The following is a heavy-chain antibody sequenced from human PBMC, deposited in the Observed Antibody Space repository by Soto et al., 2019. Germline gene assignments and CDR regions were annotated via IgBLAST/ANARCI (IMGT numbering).Heavy chain of an antibody. CDR2: IYWDDDK. CDR1: GFSLSSSGVG. Sequence: QITLKESGPTLVKPTQTLTLTCTFSGFSLSSSGVGVGWIRQPPGKALEWLTFIYWDDDKRYSPSLKSRLTITKDTSKSPVVLTLTNMDPVDTATYYCARLVVAGITYCFDSWGQGTLLTVSS. D-gene: IGHD2-15*01. J-gene: IGHJ4*02. CDR3: ARLVVAGITYCFDS. V-gene: IGHV2-5*02.